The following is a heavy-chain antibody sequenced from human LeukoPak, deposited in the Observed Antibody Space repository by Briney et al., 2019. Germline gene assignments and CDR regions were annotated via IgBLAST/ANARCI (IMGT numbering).Heavy chain of an antibody. D-gene: IGHD5-24*01. V-gene: IGHV3-7*01. CDR1: GFTFSSYW. J-gene: IGHJ4*02. CDR3: ARHNGGWLQRSLGY. Sequence: PGGSLRLPCAASGFTFSSYWMSWVRQAPGKGLEWVANIKQDGSEKYYVDSVKGRFTISRDNAKNSLYLQMNSLRAEDTAVYYCARHNGGWLQRSLGYWGQGTLVTVSS. CDR2: IKQDGSEK.